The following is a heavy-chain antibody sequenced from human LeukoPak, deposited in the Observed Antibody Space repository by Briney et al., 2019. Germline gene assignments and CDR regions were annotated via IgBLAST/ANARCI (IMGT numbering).Heavy chain of an antibody. V-gene: IGHV3-66*02. CDR1: GFTVSSNY. Sequence: GGSLRLSCAASGFTVSSNYMSWVRQAPGKGLEWVSVIYSGGSTYYADSVKGRFTISRDNSKNTLYLQMNSLRAEDTAVYYCASRTYYYDSSGYLRDYWGLGTLVTVSS. D-gene: IGHD3-22*01. CDR3: ASRTYYYDSSGYLRDY. J-gene: IGHJ4*02. CDR2: IYSGGST.